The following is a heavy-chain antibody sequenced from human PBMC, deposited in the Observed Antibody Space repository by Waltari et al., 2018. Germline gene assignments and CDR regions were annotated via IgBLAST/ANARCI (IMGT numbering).Heavy chain of an antibody. J-gene: IGHJ4*02. D-gene: IGHD6-19*01. CDR3: AKHYTSGSY. Sequence: EVQLLESGGGLVQPGGSLRLSCAASGFIFSSSAMNWVRQAPGKGLEWVSSISGGAGSTYYADSVKGRFTISRDNSKNTLYLQMNSLRAEDTAVYFCAKHYTSGSYWGQGTLVTVSS. CDR1: GFIFSSSA. CDR2: ISGGAGST. V-gene: IGHV3-23*01.